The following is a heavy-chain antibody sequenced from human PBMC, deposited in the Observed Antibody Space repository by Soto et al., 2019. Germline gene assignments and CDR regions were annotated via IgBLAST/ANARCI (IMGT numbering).Heavy chain of an antibody. CDR2: IYYSGST. Sequence: SETLSLTCTVSGGSISSCGYYWSWIRQHPGKGLEWIGYIYYSGSTYYNPSLKSRVTISVDTSKNQFSLKLSSVTAADTAVYYCARGKRITMVRGVISNWFDPWGQGTLVTVS. CDR3: ARGKRITMVRGVISNWFDP. J-gene: IGHJ5*02. V-gene: IGHV4-31*03. D-gene: IGHD3-10*01. CDR1: GGSISSCGYY.